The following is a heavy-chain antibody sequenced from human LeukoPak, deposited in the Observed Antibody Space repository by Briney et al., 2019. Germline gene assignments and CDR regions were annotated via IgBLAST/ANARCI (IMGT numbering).Heavy chain of an antibody. D-gene: IGHD3-22*01. CDR1: GGSISSGSYY. CDR3: ARQPPSDTNYYDSSGPIGGD. V-gene: IGHV4-61*02. J-gene: IGHJ4*02. CDR2: IYTSGST. Sequence: PSQTLSLTCTVSGGSISSGSYYWSWIRQPAGKGLEWIGRIYTSGSTNYNPSLKSRVTISVDTSKNQFSLKLSSVTAADTALYYCARQPPSDTNYYDSSGPIGGDWGQGTLVTVSS.